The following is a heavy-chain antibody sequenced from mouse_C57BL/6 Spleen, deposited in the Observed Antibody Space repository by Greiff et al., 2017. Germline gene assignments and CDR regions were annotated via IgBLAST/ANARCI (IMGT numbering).Heavy chain of an antibody. J-gene: IGHJ1*03. CDR2: IHPNSGST. D-gene: IGHD1-1*01. CDR3: ARERTYYGSSYWYFDV. V-gene: IGHV1-64*01. CDR1: GYTFTSYW. Sequence: VQLQQPGAELVKPGASVKLSCKASGYTFTSYWMHWVKQRPGQGLEWIGMIHPNSGSTNYNEKFKSKATLTVDKSSSTAYMQLSSLTSEDSAVYYCARERTYYGSSYWYFDVWGTGTTVTVSS.